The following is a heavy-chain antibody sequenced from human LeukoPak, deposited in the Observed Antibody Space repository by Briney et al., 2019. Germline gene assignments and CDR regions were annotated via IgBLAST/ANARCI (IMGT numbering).Heavy chain of an antibody. Sequence: GGSLRLSCAASVFTFSSYWMHCVPQAPGKGLEWVSRMDPDGRTIEYTDSVKGRFSISRDNAQDTLYLQMSSLRDEDTAVYYCISELCGRDDQWGRGTLVTVSS. CDR3: ISELCGRDDQ. V-gene: IGHV3-74*03. J-gene: IGHJ5*02. CDR1: VFTFSSYW. D-gene: IGHD1-1*01. CDR2: MDPDGRTI.